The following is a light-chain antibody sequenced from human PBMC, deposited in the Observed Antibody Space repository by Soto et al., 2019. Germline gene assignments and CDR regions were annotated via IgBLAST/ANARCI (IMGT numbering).Light chain of an antibody. J-gene: IGLJ1*01. CDR1: SSDVGRYNA. CDR3: SSYTVSGSYV. CDR2: DVS. V-gene: IGLV2-14*03. Sequence: QSALTQPASVSGSPGQSITISCSGTSSDVGRYNAVSWYQQHPGKVPQLMIYDVSIRPSGISDRFSASKSGNMASLTISGLHAEDEADYYCSSYTVSGSYVFGTGTKLTVL.